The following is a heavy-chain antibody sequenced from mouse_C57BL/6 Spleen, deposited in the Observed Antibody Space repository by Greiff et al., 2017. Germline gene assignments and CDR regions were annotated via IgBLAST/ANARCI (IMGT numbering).Heavy chain of an antibody. Sequence: EVQRVESGGGLVKPGGSLKLSCAASGFTFSDYGMHWVRQAPEKGLEWVAYISSGSSTIYYADTVKGRFTISRDNAKNTLFLQMTSLRSEDTALYYCARPYYYGTHYYAMDYWGQGTSGTVSS. J-gene: IGHJ4*01. V-gene: IGHV5-17*01. CDR2: ISSGSSTI. D-gene: IGHD1-1*01. CDR1: GFTFSDYG. CDR3: ARPYYYGTHYYAMDY.